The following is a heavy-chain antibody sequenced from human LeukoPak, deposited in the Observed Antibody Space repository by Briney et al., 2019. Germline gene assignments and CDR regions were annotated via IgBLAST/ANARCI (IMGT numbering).Heavy chain of an antibody. V-gene: IGHV1-18*01. CDR2: ISAYNGNT. CDR1: GYTFTSYG. D-gene: IGHD3-22*01. J-gene: IGHJ5*02. CDR3: ARPAAGYYDNFNGFDP. Sequence: ASVKVSCKASGYTFTSYGISWVRQAPGQGLEWMGWISAYNGNTNYAQKLQGRVTMTTDTSTSTAYMELRSLRSDDTAVYYCARPAAGYYDNFNGFDPWGQGTLVTVSS.